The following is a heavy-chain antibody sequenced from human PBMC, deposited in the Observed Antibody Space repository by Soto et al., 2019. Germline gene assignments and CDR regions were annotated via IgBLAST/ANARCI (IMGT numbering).Heavy chain of an antibody. J-gene: IGHJ3*02. Sequence: QVQLVQSGAEVKKPGSSVKVSCKASGGTFSSYAISWVRQAPGQGLEWMGGIIPIFGTANYAQKFQGRVTITADESTSTAYMELSSLRSEDTAVYYCAREAGGYSCYDSDAFDIWGQGTMVTVSS. CDR3: AREAGGYSCYDSDAFDI. D-gene: IGHD5-12*01. CDR1: GGTFSSYA. V-gene: IGHV1-69*01. CDR2: IIPIFGTA.